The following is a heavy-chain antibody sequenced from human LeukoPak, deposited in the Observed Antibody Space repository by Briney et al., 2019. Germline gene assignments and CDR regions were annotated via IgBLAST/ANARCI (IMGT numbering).Heavy chain of an antibody. Sequence: SVKVSCKASGGTFSSYAISWVRQAPGQGLEWMGGIIPIFGTANYAQKFQGRVTITADESTSTAYMELSSLRSEDTAVYFCARVLAVAGSNWFDPWGQGTLVTVSS. CDR2: IIPIFGTA. J-gene: IGHJ5*02. D-gene: IGHD6-19*01. CDR3: ARVLAVAGSNWFDP. CDR1: GGTFSSYA. V-gene: IGHV1-69*13.